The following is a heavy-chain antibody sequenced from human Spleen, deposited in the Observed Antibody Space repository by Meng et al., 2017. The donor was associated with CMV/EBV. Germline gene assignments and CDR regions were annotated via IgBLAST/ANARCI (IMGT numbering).Heavy chain of an antibody. CDR2: ISRSSSYI. J-gene: IGHJ6*02. CDR3: ARDWGDIVVVPAATGGMYGMDV. Sequence: GSLRLSCAASGFTFSSYSMNWVRQAPGKGLEWVSSISRSSSYIYYADSVKGRFTISRDNAKNSLYLQMNSLRDEDTAVYYCARDWGDIVVVPAATGGMYGMDVWGQGTTVTVSS. D-gene: IGHD2-2*01. V-gene: IGHV3-21*01. CDR1: GFTFSSYS.